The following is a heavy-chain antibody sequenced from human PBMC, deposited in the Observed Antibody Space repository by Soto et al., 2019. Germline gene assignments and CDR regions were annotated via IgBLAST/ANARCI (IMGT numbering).Heavy chain of an antibody. J-gene: IGHJ4*02. CDR2: INAGNGNT. CDR3: ARDSAAAGTWYYFDY. V-gene: IGHV1-3*01. CDR1: GYTFTSYA. D-gene: IGHD6-13*01. Sequence: GASVKVSCKASGYTFTSYAMHWVRRAPGQRLEWMGWINAGNGNTKYSQKFQGRVTITRDTSASTAYMELSSLRSEDTAVYYCARDSAAAGTWYYFDYWGQGTLVTVSS.